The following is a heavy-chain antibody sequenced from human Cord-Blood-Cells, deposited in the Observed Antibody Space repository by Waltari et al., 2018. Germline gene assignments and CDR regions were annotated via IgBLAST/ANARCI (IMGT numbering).Heavy chain of an antibody. CDR2: MNPNSGNT. V-gene: IGHV1-8*01. Sequence: QVQLVQSGAEVKKPGASVKVSCQASGHTFTSFDINWVRQATGQGLEWMGWMNPNSGNTGYAQKFQGRVTMTRNTSISTAYMELSSLRSEDTAVYYCARALSGSYDAFDIWGQGTMVTVSS. CDR3: ARALSGSYDAFDI. J-gene: IGHJ3*02. D-gene: IGHD1-26*01. CDR1: GHTFTSFD.